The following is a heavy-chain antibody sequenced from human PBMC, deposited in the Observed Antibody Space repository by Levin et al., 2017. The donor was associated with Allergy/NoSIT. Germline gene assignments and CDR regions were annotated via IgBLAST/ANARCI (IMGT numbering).Heavy chain of an antibody. CDR1: GGSINVGRFF. Sequence: GSLRLSCSVSGGSINVGRFFWGWIRQPPGTGLEWIGSIYETGSTYHNASLKSRVTMSVDTSNNQFSLSLASVTATDTAVYYCARWKRLSNWFDPWGQGILVTVSS. D-gene: IGHD3-16*01. CDR2: IYETGST. J-gene: IGHJ5*02. V-gene: IGHV4-39*01. CDR3: ARWKRLSNWFDP.